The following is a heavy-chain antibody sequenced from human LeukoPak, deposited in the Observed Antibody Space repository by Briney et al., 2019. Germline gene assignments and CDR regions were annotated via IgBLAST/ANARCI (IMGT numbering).Heavy chain of an antibody. CDR2: ISYDGSNK. CDR1: GFTFSSYA. Sequence: PGGSLRLSCAASGFTFSSYAMHWVRQAPGKGLEWVAVISYDGSNKYYADSVKGRFTISRDNSKNTLYLQMNSLRAEDTAVYYCARDPLRSASTTYDSSPIDYWGQGTLVTVSS. CDR3: ARDPLRSASTTYDSSPIDY. D-gene: IGHD3-22*01. J-gene: IGHJ4*02. V-gene: IGHV3-30-3*01.